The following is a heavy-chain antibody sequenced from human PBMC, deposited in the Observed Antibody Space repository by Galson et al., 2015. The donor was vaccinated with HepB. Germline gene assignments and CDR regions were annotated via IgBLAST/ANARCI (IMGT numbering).Heavy chain of an antibody. Sequence: PGQGLEWMGGIIPIFGTANYAQKFQGRVTITADESTSTAYMELSSLRSEDTAVYYCAHRSPQSANWDSSCFDYWGQGTLATVSS. CDR3: AHRSPQSANWDSSCFDY. D-gene: IGHD7-27*01. V-gene: IGHV1-69*01. CDR2: IIPIFGTA. J-gene: IGHJ4*02.